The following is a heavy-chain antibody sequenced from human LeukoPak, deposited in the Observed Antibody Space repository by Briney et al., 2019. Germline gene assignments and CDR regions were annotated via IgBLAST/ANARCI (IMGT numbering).Heavy chain of an antibody. CDR3: ARERGIAARRGANYFDY. Sequence: ASVKVSCKASGYTFTSYDINWVRQATGQGLEWMGWMNPNSGNTGYAQKFQGRVTITRNTSISTAYMELSSLRSEDTAVYYCARERGIAARRGANYFDYWGQGTLVTVSS. V-gene: IGHV1-8*03. J-gene: IGHJ4*02. CDR2: MNPNSGNT. CDR1: GYTFTSYD. D-gene: IGHD6-6*01.